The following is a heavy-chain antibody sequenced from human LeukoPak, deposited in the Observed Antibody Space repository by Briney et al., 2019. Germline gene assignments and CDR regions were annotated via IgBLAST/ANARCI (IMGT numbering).Heavy chain of an antibody. CDR3: TRAMVRGVPFDY. J-gene: IGHJ4*02. Sequence: GASVKVSCKASGYTFATYYIHWVRQAPGQGLEWMGIINPKTGITNYAQKFQGRVTITRDTSASTVYMDLGSLKSEDTAVYYCTRAMVRGVPFDYWGQGTLVTVSS. CDR1: GYTFATYY. V-gene: IGHV1-46*03. D-gene: IGHD3-10*01. CDR2: INPKTGIT.